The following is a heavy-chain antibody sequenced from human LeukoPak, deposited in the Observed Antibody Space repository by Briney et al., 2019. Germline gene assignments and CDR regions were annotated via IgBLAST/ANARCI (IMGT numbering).Heavy chain of an antibody. Sequence: KTGGSLRLSCAASGFTFSSYSMNWVRQAPGKGLEWVSSISSSSYIYYADSVKGRLTISRDNAKNSLYLQMNSLTAEDMAVYYCARDGLSSSWRTGGYYFDYWGQGTLVTVSS. CDR1: GFTFSSYS. CDR2: ISSSSYI. CDR3: ARDGLSSSWRTGGYYFDY. V-gene: IGHV3-21*01. J-gene: IGHJ4*02. D-gene: IGHD6-13*01.